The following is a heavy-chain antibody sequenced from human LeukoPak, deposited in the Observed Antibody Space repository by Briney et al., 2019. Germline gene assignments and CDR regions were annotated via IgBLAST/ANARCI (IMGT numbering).Heavy chain of an antibody. Sequence: ASETLSLTCAVYGGYYWSWIRQPPGKGLEWIGEINHSGSTNYNPSLKSRVSISLDTSKNQFSLKLSSVTAADTAVYYCARGYGSGSYYPYWGQGTLVTVSS. J-gene: IGHJ4*02. CDR1: GGYY. CDR2: INHSGST. CDR3: ARGYGSGSYYPY. V-gene: IGHV4-34*01. D-gene: IGHD3-10*01.